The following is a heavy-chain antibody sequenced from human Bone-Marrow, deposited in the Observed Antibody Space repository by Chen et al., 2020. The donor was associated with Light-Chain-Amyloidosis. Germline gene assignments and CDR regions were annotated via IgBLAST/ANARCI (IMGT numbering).Heavy chain of an antibody. Sequence: EVQLEQSGPEVKKPGESLKISCKGSGYTFPNYWIGWVRQMPGKGLEWMGVIYPDDSDARYIPSFCGKVPISADKSITTAYLQWVSLKASDSAMYYCARRRDGYNFDYWGQGTLVTVSS. D-gene: IGHD5-12*01. J-gene: IGHJ4*02. CDR2: IYPDDSDA. CDR1: GYTFPNYW. V-gene: IGHV5-51*01. CDR3: ARRRDGYNFDY.